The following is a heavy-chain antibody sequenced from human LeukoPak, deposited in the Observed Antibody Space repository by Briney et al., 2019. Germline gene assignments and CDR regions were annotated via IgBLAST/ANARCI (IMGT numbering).Heavy chain of an antibody. CDR2: LSGSGGST. Sequence: GGSLRLSCAASGFTFSSYAMSWVRQAPGKGLEWVSALSGSGGSTYYSDSVKGRFIISRDSSRNTLYLQMNSLRAEDTAIYYCAKDLYDSSDYYWYFDYWGQGTLVTVSS. CDR3: AKDLYDSSDYYWYFDY. CDR1: GFTFSSYA. V-gene: IGHV3-23*01. D-gene: IGHD3-22*01. J-gene: IGHJ4*02.